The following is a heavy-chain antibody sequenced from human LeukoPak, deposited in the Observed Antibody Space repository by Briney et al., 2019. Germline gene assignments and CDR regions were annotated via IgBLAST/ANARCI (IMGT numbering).Heavy chain of an antibody. D-gene: IGHD4-11*01. V-gene: IGHV4-59*11. CDR1: GGSISSHY. CDR3: ARGRYSNYHFDY. Sequence: SETLSLTCTVSGGSISSHYWSWIRQPPGKGLEWIGYIYYSGSTNYNPSLKSRDTISVDTSKNQFSLKLSSVTAADTAVYYCARGRYSNYHFDYWGQGTLVTVSS. J-gene: IGHJ4*02. CDR2: IYYSGST.